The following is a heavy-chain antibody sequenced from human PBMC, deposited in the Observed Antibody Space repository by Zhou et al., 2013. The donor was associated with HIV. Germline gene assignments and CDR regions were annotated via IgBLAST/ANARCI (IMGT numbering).Heavy chain of an antibody. Sequence: QVQLVQSGAEVKKPGASVKVSCKASGYTFTGYYMHWVRQAPGQGLEWMGWINPNSGGTNYAQKFQGRVTMTRDTSISTAYMELSRLRSDDTAVYYCARDSGSYYGSGVAFDIWGQGTMVTVSS. D-gene: IGHD1-26*01. CDR1: GYTFTGYY. V-gene: IGHV1-2*02. CDR2: INPNSGGT. J-gene: IGHJ3*02. CDR3: ARDSGSYYGSGVAFDI.